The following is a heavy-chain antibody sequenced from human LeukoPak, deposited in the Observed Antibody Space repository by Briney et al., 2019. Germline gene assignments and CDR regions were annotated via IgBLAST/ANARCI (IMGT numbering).Heavy chain of an antibody. CDR2: ISYDGSNK. J-gene: IGHJ4*02. Sequence: GRSLRLSCAASGFTFSSYAMHWVRQAPGKGLEWVAVISYDGSNKYYADSVKGRFTISRDNSKNTLYLQMNSLRAEDTAVYYCARGYSTTVVDYWGQGTLVTVSS. D-gene: IGHD4-17*01. CDR1: GFTFSSYA. CDR3: ARGYSTTVVDY. V-gene: IGHV3-30-3*01.